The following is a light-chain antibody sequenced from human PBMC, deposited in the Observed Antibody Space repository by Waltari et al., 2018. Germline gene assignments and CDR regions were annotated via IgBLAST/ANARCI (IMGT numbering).Light chain of an antibody. Sequence: QSVLTQTPSVSGAPGPSVTISCTGSSSNIGAGYDVHWSQQLPGTAPKLLIYGNNNRPSGVPGRFSVSRSDTSASLAITGLQTEDEADYYCQSYDNSLSGSRVFGGGTRVTVL. V-gene: IGLV1-40*01. CDR2: GNN. CDR3: QSYDNSLSGSRV. J-gene: IGLJ3*02. CDR1: SSNIGAGYD.